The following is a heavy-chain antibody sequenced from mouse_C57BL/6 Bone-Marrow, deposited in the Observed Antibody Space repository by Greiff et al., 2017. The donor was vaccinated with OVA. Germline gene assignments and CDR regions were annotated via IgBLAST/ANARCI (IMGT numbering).Heavy chain of an antibody. V-gene: IGHV6-3*01. CDR3: TGRGAQASNY. D-gene: IGHD3-2*02. CDR2: IRLKSDNYAT. J-gene: IGHJ2*01. Sequence: EVKVVESGGGLVQPGGSMKLSCVASGFTFSNYWMNWVRQSPEKGLEWVAQIRLKSDNYATHYAESVKGRFTISRDDSKSSVYLQMNNLRAEDTGIYYCTGRGAQASNYWGQGTTLTVSS. CDR1: GFTFSNYW.